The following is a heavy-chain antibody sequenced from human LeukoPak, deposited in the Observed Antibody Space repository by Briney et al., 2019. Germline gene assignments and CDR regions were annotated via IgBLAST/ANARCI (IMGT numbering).Heavy chain of an antibody. J-gene: IGHJ2*01. CDR1: GGSISSYY. CDR3: ARGLVIRYFDL. CDR2: IYYSGST. D-gene: IGHD4-23*01. V-gene: IGHV4-59*01. Sequence: SETLSLTCTVPGGSISSYYWSWIRQPPGKGLEWIGYIYYSGSTNYNPSLKSRVTISVDTSKNQFSLKLSSVTAADTAVYYCARGLVIRYFDLWGRGTLVTVSS.